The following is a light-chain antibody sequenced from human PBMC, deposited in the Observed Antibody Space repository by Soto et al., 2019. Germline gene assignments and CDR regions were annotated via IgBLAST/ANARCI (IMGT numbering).Light chain of an antibody. CDR2: DAS. CDR1: QTVRNNY. Sequence: VLTQSPISLSLSSGERATLSCRASQTVRNNYLAWYQQKPGQAPRLLIYDASSRATGIPDRFSGGGSGTDFTLTISRLEPEDFAVYYCQHLSSYPLTFGGGTNVDI. J-gene: IGKJ4*01. V-gene: IGKV3-20*01. CDR3: QHLSSYPLT.